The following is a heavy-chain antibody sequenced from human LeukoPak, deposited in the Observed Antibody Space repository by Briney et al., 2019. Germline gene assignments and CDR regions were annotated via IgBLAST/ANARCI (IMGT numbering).Heavy chain of an antibody. Sequence: ASVKVSCKASGYTFTGYYMHWVRQAPGQGLEWMGWINPNSGGTNYAQKFQGRVTMTRDTSINTAYMELSRLRSDDTAVYYCARDDSVVVVPAAMGLNRWNFDPWGQGTLVTVSS. CDR2: INPNSGGT. CDR1: GYTFTGYY. D-gene: IGHD2-2*01. J-gene: IGHJ5*02. CDR3: ARDDSVVVVPAAMGLNRWNFDP. V-gene: IGHV1-2*02.